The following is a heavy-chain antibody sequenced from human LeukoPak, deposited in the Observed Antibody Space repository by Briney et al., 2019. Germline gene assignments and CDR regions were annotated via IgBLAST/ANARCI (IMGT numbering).Heavy chain of an antibody. D-gene: IGHD2-15*01. J-gene: IGHJ4*02. Sequence: GGSLTLSCVASGFTFTNYPMNWVRQAPGMGLEGVSTISGVGDDIYHAVSVRGRFTISRDPSKNPLYLQMNSLPVEGAAIYYCALRSAENSGPLNRWGQGTLVTVSS. CDR1: GFTFTNYP. CDR3: ALRSAENSGPLNR. V-gene: IGHV3-23*01. CDR2: ISGVGDDI.